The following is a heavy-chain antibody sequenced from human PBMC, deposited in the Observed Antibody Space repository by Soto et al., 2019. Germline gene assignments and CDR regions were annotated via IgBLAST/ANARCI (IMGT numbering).Heavy chain of an antibody. CDR3: AARYCGRTSCFHFDY. Sequence: GGSLRLSCAASGFTFSSYGMHWVRQAPGKGLEYVSAISSDGSSTYYSNSVKGRFTISRDNSKNTLYLQMGSLRPEDMAVYYCAARYCGRTSCFHFDYWGQGALVTVSS. CDR2: ISSDGSST. V-gene: IGHV3-64*01. J-gene: IGHJ4*02. D-gene: IGHD2-2*01. CDR1: GFTFSSYG.